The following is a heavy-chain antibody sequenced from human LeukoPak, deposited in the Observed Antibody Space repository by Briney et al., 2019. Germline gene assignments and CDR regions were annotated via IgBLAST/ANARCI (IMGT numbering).Heavy chain of an antibody. J-gene: IGHJ4*02. Sequence: ASVKVSCKAPGYTFTGYYMHWVRQAPGQGLEWMGWINPNSGGTNYAQKFQGRVTMTRDTSISTAYMELSRLRSDDTAVYYCARDSGSYFYFDYWGQGTLVTVSS. CDR3: ARDSGSYFYFDY. D-gene: IGHD1-26*01. CDR2: INPNSGGT. CDR1: GYTFTGYY. V-gene: IGHV1-2*02.